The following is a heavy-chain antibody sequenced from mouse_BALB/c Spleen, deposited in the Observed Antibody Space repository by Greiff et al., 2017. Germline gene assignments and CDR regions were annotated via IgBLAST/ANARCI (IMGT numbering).Heavy chain of an antibody. Sequence: QVQLKQPGAELVRPGASVKLSCKASGYTFTSYWMNWVKQRPEQGLEWIGRIDPYDSETHYNQKFKDKAILTVDKSSSTAYMQLSSLTSEDSAVYYCARGFITTATKAMDYWGQGTSVTVSS. J-gene: IGHJ4*01. CDR1: GYTFTSYW. CDR3: ARGFITTATKAMDY. CDR2: IDPYDSET. V-gene: IGHV1-52*01. D-gene: IGHD1-2*01.